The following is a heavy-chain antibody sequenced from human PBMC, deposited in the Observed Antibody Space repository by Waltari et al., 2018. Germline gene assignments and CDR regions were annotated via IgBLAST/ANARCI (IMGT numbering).Heavy chain of an antibody. CDR1: GFASRTNR. V-gene: IGHV3-21*01. CDR3: ARDFVGSLDY. J-gene: IGHJ4*02. D-gene: IGHD3-10*01. CDR2: ITSSGSQI. Sequence: EVQLVESGGGLVKPGGVLRFSGVVSGFASRTNRIDWVRQSPGKGLEWLSFITSSGSQIFYADSVKGRFTISRDNAKNSLFLQMNSLRVEDTAIYYCARDFVGSLDYWGQGTLVTVSS.